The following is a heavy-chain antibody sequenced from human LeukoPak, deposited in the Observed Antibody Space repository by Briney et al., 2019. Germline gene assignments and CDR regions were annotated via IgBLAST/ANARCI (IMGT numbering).Heavy chain of an antibody. CDR3: ARVLDGSGSRSFDY. CDR2: INTDGRTT. D-gene: IGHD3-10*01. Sequence: GGSLRLSCAASGFTFRTYWMHWVRQAPGKGLVWVSRINTDGRTTNYADSVKGRFTISRDNAKNTLYLQMNSLRAEDTAVYFCARVLDGSGSRSFDYWGQGTLVTVSS. CDR1: GFTFRTYW. J-gene: IGHJ4*02. V-gene: IGHV3-74*01.